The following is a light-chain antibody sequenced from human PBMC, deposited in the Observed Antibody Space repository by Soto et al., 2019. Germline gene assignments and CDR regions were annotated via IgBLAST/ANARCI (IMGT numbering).Light chain of an antibody. Sequence: QSVPTQPASVSGSPGQSITISCTGSSSDVGGYNYVSWYQQHPGKAPKLMIYDVSNRPSGVSKRFSGSKSGNTASLTISGLQAEDEADYYCSSHTTSSTVAFGGGTKLTVL. J-gene: IGLJ2*01. V-gene: IGLV2-14*01. CDR3: SSHTTSSTVA. CDR2: DVS. CDR1: SSDVGGYNY.